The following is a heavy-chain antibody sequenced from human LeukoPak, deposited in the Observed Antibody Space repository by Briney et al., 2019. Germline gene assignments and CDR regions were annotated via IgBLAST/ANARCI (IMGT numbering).Heavy chain of an antibody. CDR2: IYYSGST. Sequence: PSETLSLTCTVSGGSISSYYWSWIRQPPGKGLEWIGYIYYSGSTNYNPSLKSRVTISVDTSKNQFSLKLSSVTAADTAVYYCARGDSSGWSGFHYYYMDVWGKGTTVTVSS. CDR3: ARGDSSGWSGFHYYYMDV. J-gene: IGHJ6*03. V-gene: IGHV4-59*12. D-gene: IGHD6-19*01. CDR1: GGSISSYY.